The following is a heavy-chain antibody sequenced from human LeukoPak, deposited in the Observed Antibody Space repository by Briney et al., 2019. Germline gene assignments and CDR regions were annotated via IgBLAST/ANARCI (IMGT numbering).Heavy chain of an antibody. CDR1: GYTFTTYG. D-gene: IGHD3-10*01. J-gene: IGHJ4*02. V-gene: IGHV1-18*01. Sequence: ASVKVSCKGSGYTFTTYGISWVRQAPGQGLEWMGWIRVYNGNTNYAQKFQGRVNMTTDTYTNTTYMELRSLISDDTAVYYCARGPHYYGSGSYYPFDYWGQGTLVTVSS. CDR3: ARGPHYYGSGSYYPFDY. CDR2: IRVYNGNT.